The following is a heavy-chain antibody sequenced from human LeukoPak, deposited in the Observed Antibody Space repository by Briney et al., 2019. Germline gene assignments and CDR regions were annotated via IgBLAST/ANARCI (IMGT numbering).Heavy chain of an antibody. Sequence: TSETLSLTCTVSGGSIISSDYHWGWVRQPPGKGLEWIGTISYSGNTDYNPSLKSRVTISVDTSKNQFSLKLSSVTAADTAVYYCARGLPTLVLRFLEWLSSNWFDPWGQGTLVTVSS. CDR1: GGSIISSDYH. CDR3: ARGLPTLVLRFLEWLSSNWFDP. D-gene: IGHD3-3*01. J-gene: IGHJ5*02. V-gene: IGHV4-39*07. CDR2: ISYSGNT.